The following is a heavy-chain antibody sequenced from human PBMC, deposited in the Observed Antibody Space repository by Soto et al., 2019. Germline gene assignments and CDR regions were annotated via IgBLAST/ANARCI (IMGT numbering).Heavy chain of an antibody. J-gene: IGHJ4*02. V-gene: IGHV4-34*01. CDR2: INHSGST. CDR3: ARAGNYYGSGTVY. D-gene: IGHD3-10*01. Sequence: SETLSLTCAVYGGSFSGYYWSWIRQPPGKGLEWIGEINHSGSTNYNPSLKSRVTISVDTSKNQFSLKLSSVTAADTAVYYCARAGNYYGSGTVYWGQGTLVTVS. CDR1: GGSFSGYY.